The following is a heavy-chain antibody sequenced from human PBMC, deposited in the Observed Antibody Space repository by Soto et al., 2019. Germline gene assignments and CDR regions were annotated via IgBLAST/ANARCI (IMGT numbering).Heavy chain of an antibody. Sequence: GGSLRLSCAASGFTFSSHWMHWVRQAPGKGLVWVSRISGDGSNTAYADPVKGRFTISIDNAKNTLYLQMNSLRAEDTGVYYCASELPFDYWGQGTLVTVSS. CDR1: GFTFSSHW. CDR2: ISGDGSNT. CDR3: ASELPFDY. V-gene: IGHV3-74*03. J-gene: IGHJ4*02.